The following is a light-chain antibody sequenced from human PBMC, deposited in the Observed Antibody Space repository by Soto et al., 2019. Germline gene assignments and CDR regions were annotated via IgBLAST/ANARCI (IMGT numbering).Light chain of an antibody. CDR2: GAS. Sequence: EIVITQSPSTLSVEPLEIAILSCRASQSISINLAWYQQKPGQAPRLLIYGASSRATGIPDRFSGSGSGTDFTLTISRLEPEDFAVYYCQQYGSSPITFGQGTRLEI. CDR1: QSISIN. CDR3: QQYGSSPIT. J-gene: IGKJ5*01. V-gene: IGKV3-20*01.